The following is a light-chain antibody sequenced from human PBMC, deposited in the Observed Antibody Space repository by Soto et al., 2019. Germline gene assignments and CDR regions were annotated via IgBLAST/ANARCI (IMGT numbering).Light chain of an antibody. CDR2: GAS. V-gene: IGKV3-15*01. J-gene: IGKJ5*01. CDR3: QQYNNWPPIT. Sequence: IAMTQSPATLSVYPGDRATLSCRASQSVSSNLAWYQQKPGQAPRLLIYGASTRATGIPARFSGSGSGTEFTLTISSLQSEDFAVYYCQQYNNWPPITFGQGTRLEIK. CDR1: QSVSSN.